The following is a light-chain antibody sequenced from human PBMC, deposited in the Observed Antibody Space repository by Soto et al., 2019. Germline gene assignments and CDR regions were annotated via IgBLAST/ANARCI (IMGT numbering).Light chain of an antibody. CDR3: QQRNSWPPTFT. CDR1: QSVSSNY. Sequence: EIVLTQFPGTLSLSPGERATLSCRASQSVSSNYLAWYQQRPGQPPNLLIFGASNRAPGIPDRFSGSGSGTDFTLTISSLEPEDFAVYYCQQRNSWPPTFTFGQGTRLEI. J-gene: IGKJ5*01. CDR2: GAS. V-gene: IGKV3D-20*02.